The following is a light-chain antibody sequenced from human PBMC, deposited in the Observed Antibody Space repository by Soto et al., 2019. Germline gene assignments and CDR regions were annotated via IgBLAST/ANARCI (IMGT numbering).Light chain of an antibody. CDR2: AAS. V-gene: IGKV1-8*01. CDR3: QQADSLPRT. CDR1: QGISSY. Sequence: AIRMTQSPSSLSASTGDRVTITCRASQGISSYLAWYQQKPGKAPKLLIYAASTLQSGVPSRFIGSGSGTDFTLTITSLQPEDFATYYCQQADSLPRTFGGGTKVDIK. J-gene: IGKJ4*01.